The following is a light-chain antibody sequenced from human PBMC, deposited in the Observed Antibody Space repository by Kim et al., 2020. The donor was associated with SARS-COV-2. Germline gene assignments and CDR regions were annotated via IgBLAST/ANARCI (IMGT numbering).Light chain of an antibody. CDR1: QSVSTY. V-gene: IGKV3-11*01. J-gene: IGKJ5*01. CDR2: DAS. CDR3: QQRNGWPPKIT. Sequence: EIVLTQSPATLSLSPGERATLSCRASQSVSTYLAWYQHKPGQAPRLLIYDASKRATGIPARFSGSGSGTDFTLTISSLEPEDFAVYYCQQRNGWPPKITFGQGTRLEIK.